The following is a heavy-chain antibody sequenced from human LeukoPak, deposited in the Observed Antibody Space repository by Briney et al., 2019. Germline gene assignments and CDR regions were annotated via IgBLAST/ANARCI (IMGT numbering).Heavy chain of an antibody. Sequence: GGSLRLSCTASGFTFGDYAMSWVRQAPGKGLEWGSYISSSGSTIYYADSVKGRFTISRDNAKNSLYLQMNSLRAEDTAVYYCARAGPFVVVPAATDYWGQGTLVTVSS. V-gene: IGHV3-48*03. CDR1: GFTFGDYA. D-gene: IGHD2-2*01. CDR2: ISSSGSTI. CDR3: ARAGPFVVVPAATDY. J-gene: IGHJ4*02.